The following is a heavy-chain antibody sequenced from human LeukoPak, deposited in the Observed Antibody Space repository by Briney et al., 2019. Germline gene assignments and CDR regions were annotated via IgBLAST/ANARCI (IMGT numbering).Heavy chain of an antibody. CDR2: IKQDGSEK. V-gene: IGHV3-7*01. CDR1: GFTFSSRDW. J-gene: IGHJ4*02. D-gene: IGHD5-18*01. CDR3: ARGDWRGAMVSPFDY. Sequence: GGSLRLSCVASGFTFSSRDWMTWVRQAPGKGLEWVANIKQDGSEKNYVDSVKGRFTISRDNAKNSVDLQMNSLRVEDTAMYYCARGDWRGAMVSPFDYWGQGNLVTVSS.